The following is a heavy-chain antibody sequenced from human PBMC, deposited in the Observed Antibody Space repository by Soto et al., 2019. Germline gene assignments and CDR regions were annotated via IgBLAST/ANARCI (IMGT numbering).Heavy chain of an antibody. V-gene: IGHV4-34*01. CDR1: GGSFSGYY. CDR3: ARGGRYCSSTSCYRFGYYYYGMDV. D-gene: IGHD2-2*01. J-gene: IGHJ6*02. CDR2: INHSGST. Sequence: PSETLSLTCAVYGGSFSGYYWSWIRQPPGKGLEWIGEINHSGSTNYNPSLKSRVTISVDTSKNQFSLKLSSVTAADMAVYYCARGGRYCSSTSCYRFGYYYYGMDVWGQGTTVTVSS.